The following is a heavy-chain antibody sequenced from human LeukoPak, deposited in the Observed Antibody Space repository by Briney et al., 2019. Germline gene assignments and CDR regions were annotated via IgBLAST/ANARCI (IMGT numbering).Heavy chain of an antibody. Sequence: SGTLSLTCTVSGGSISAYYWSWIRQPPGKGLEWIGYIYTSGSTNYNPSLKSRVTMSVDTSKNQFSLKLSSVTAADTAVYYCARDSMVRGVITSYYYGMGVWGQGTTVTVSS. CDR2: IYTSGST. CDR3: ARDSMVRGVITSYYYGMGV. J-gene: IGHJ6*02. CDR1: GGSISAYY. V-gene: IGHV4-4*08. D-gene: IGHD3-10*01.